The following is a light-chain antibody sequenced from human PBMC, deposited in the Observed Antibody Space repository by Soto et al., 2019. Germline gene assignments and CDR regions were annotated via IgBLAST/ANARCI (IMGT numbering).Light chain of an antibody. CDR1: QSVSSSY. CDR2: GAS. J-gene: IGKJ2*01. CDR3: QQYGSSPHT. Sequence: EIVLTQSPGTLSLSPGERATLSCRASQSVSSSYLAWYQHKPGQAPRLLIYGASSRATGIPDRFSGSGSGTDFTHTISRLEPEDVAVYYCQQYGSSPHTFGQGTKLEIK. V-gene: IGKV3-20*01.